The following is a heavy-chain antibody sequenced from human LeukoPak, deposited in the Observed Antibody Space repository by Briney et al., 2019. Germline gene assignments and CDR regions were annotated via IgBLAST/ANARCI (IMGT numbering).Heavy chain of an antibody. Sequence: GGSLRLSCAASGNYWMHWVRQAPGKGLEWVSGINWNGGSTGYADSVKGRFTISRDNAKNSLYLQMNSLRAEDTALYHCARDEGGYGPAFDIWGQGTMVTVSS. CDR1: GNYW. CDR3: ARDEGGYGPAFDI. CDR2: INWNGGST. D-gene: IGHD5-12*01. J-gene: IGHJ3*02. V-gene: IGHV3-20*01.